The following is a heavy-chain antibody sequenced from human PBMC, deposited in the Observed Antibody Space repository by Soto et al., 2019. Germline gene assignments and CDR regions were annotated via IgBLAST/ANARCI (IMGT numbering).Heavy chain of an antibody. CDR3: ARDPRGYSYGQWDY. Sequence: EVQLVESGGGLVKPGGSLRLSCAASGFTFSSYSMNWVRQAPGKGLEWVSSISSSSSYIYYADSVKGRFTISRDNAKNSLYLQMNSLRAEDTAVYYCARDPRGYSYGQWDYWCQGTLVTVSS. CDR1: GFTFSSYS. CDR2: ISSSSSYI. D-gene: IGHD5-18*01. J-gene: IGHJ4*02. V-gene: IGHV3-21*01.